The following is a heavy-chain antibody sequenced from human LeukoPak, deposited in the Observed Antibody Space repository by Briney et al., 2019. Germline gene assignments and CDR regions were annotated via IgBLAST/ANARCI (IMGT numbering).Heavy chain of an antibody. J-gene: IGHJ4*02. D-gene: IGHD1-26*01. V-gene: IGHV1-18*01. CDR2: ISAYNGNT. CDR1: GYTFTSYG. Sequence: ASVTVSCTASGYTFTSYGISWVRQAPGQGLESMGWISAYNGNTNYAQKLQGRVTMTTDSSSSTAYMELRSLTSDDTAVYYCARALGELPTDYWGQGTLVTVSS. CDR3: ARALGELPTDY.